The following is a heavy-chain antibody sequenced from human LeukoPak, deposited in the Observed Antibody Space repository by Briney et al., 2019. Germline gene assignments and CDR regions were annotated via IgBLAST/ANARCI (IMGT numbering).Heavy chain of an antibody. J-gene: IGHJ4*02. CDR1: GFTFSSYD. CDR3: ARDSDVHCSGGRCTNFDY. Sequence: PGGSLRLSCAASGFTFSSYDMHWVRQATGKGLEWVSAIGTAGDTYYPGSVKGRFTISRENAKNSLYLQMNSLRAEDTAVYYCARDSDVHCSGGRCTNFDYWGQGILVTVSS. CDR2: IGTAGDT. D-gene: IGHD2-15*01. V-gene: IGHV3-13*01.